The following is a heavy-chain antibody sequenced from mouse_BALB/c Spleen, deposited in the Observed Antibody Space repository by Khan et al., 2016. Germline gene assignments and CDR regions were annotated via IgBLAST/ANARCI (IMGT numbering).Heavy chain of an antibody. J-gene: IGHJ2*01. Sequence: QVQLKQSGPELVKPGASVRISCKASGYTFTSYYIHWVKQRPGQGLEWIGWIYLGNVNTKYNEKFKGKATLTADKSSSTAYIQLSSLTSEDSAVYFWARRAMYSGTHYFDYWGQGTTLTVSS. D-gene: IGHD1-1*01. CDR1: GYTFTSYY. V-gene: IGHV1S56*01. CDR3: ARRAMYSGTHYFDY. CDR2: IYLGNVNT.